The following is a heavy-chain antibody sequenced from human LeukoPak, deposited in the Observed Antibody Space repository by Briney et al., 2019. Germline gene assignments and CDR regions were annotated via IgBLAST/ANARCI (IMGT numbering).Heavy chain of an antibody. Sequence: GGSLRLSCIASGFTFGDFAMSWFRQAPGKGLEWVGIIRGKAYGGTTEYAASVKGRFTISRDDSKSIAYLQMNSLKTEDTAVYYCTRTTVVADAFDIWGQGTMVTVSS. CDR3: TRTTVVADAFDI. D-gene: IGHD4-23*01. CDR2: IRGKAYGGTT. CDR1: GFTFGDFA. V-gene: IGHV3-49*03. J-gene: IGHJ3*02.